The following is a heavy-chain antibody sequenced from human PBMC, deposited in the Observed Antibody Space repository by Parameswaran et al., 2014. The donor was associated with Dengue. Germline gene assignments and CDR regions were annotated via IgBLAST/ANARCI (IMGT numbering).Heavy chain of an antibody. V-gene: IGHV5-51*01. Sequence: VRQMPGKGLEWMGIIYPGDSDTRYSPSFRGQVTISADKSTSTAYLQWRSLKAADSAMYYCGGRRAYGPGNNYNGYYYGLDVWGQGTTVTVSS. D-gene: IGHD3-10*01. CDR2: IYPGDSDT. CDR3: GGRRAYGPGNNYNGYYYGLDV. J-gene: IGHJ6*02.